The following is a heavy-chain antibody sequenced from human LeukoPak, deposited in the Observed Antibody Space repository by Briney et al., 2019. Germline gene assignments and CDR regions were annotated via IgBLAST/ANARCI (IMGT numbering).Heavy chain of an antibody. CDR3: ASHRYSSGWYYFDH. J-gene: IGHJ4*02. CDR1: GGSISTYS. Sequence: PSETLSLTCTVSGGSISTYSWSWLRQPPGKGLEWIGYIYYSGSTAYNPSLKSRGTISLDTAKNQFSLKLSSVTAADTAVYYCASHRYSSGWYYFDHWGQGTLVTVSS. D-gene: IGHD6-19*01. CDR2: IYYSGST. V-gene: IGHV4-59*01.